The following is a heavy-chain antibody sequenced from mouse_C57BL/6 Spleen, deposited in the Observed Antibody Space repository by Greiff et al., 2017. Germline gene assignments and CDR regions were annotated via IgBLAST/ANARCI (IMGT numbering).Heavy chain of an antibody. CDR2: IYPSDGET. V-gene: IGHV1-61*01. Sequence: QVQLKQSGAELVRPGSSVKLSCKASGYTFTSYWMDWVKQRPGQGLEWIGNIYPSDGETHYNEKFKDKATLTVDKSSSTAYMQLSSLTSEDSAVYYCAEEYYALDYWGQGTSVTVSS. CDR3: AEEYYALDY. J-gene: IGHJ4*01. CDR1: GYTFTSYW.